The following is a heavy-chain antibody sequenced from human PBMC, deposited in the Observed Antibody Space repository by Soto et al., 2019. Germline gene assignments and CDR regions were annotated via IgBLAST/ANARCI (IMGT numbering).Heavy chain of an antibody. V-gene: IGHV3-30*14. J-gene: IGHJ4*02. Sequence: GGSLRLSCATSGFSFSSFAMHWVRQAPGRGLEWLALTSYDGSDQYNAKSVKGRFTISRDNSKRTLYLHMNGLSAEDTAVYFCARDIYYDASGYFDYWGQGTQVTVSS. CDR2: TSYDGSDQ. CDR3: ARDIYYDASGYFDY. CDR1: GFSFSSFA. D-gene: IGHD3-22*01.